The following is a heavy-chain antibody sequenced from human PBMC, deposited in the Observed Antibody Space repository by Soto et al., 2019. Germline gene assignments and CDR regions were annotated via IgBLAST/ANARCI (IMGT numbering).Heavy chain of an antibody. J-gene: IGHJ6*02. CDR2: INPNSGGT. V-gene: IGHV1-2*04. CDR3: ARELAAGTYYYYGMDV. Sequence: VSCKASGYTFTGYYMHWVRQAPGQGLEWMGWINPNSGGTNYAQKFQGWVTMTRDTSISTAYMELSRLRSDDTAVYYCARELAAGTYYYYGMDVWGQGTTVTVSS. CDR1: GYTFTGYY. D-gene: IGHD6-19*01.